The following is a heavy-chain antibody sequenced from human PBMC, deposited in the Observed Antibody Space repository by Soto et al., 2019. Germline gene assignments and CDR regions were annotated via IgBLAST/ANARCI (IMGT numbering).Heavy chain of an antibody. CDR3: ARVEMATSTGFDY. CDR1: GGSISSGGYY. V-gene: IGHV4-31*03. CDR2: IYYSGST. J-gene: IGHJ4*02. Sequence: QVQLQESGPGLVKPSQTLSLTCTVSGGSISSGGYYWSWIRQHPGKGLEWIGYIYYSGSTYYNPSLKIRVTISVATSKNQFSLRLSSVTAADTAVYYCARVEMATSTGFDYWGQGTLVTVSS. D-gene: IGHD5-12*01.